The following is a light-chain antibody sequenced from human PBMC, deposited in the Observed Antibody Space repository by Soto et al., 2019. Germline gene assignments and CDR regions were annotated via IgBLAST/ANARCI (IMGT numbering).Light chain of an antibody. CDR1: SSDVGATDY. Sequence: QYALTQPPSASGSLGQSVAISCTGTSSDVGATDYVSWYQHHSGKAPKLLLYEVNKRPSGVPDRFSGSKSGNTASLTVSVLQADDEAEYYFISHAGRSNVLGTGNKVTVL. CDR3: ISHAGRSNV. CDR2: EVN. V-gene: IGLV2-8*01. J-gene: IGLJ1*01.